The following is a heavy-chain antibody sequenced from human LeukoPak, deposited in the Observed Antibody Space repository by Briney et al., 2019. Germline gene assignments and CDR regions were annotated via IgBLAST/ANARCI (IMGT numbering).Heavy chain of an antibody. V-gene: IGHV5-51*01. J-gene: IGHJ4*02. CDR1: GYSFTSYW. CDR2: IYPGDPDT. Sequence: GESLKISCKGSGYSFTSYWIGWVRQMPGKGLEWMGIIYPGDPDTRYNPSFQGQVTISADKSISTAYVQWSSLKASDTAMYYSARRSNSGWEFFDYWGQGTLVTVSS. D-gene: IGHD6-19*01. CDR3: ARRSNSGWEFFDY.